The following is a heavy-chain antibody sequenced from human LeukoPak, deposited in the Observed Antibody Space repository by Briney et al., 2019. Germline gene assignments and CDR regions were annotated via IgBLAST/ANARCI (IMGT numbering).Heavy chain of an antibody. V-gene: IGHV3-48*01. CDR2: ISSSSSTI. Sequence: AGGSLRLPCAASGFTFSSYAMHWVRQAPGKGLEWVSYISSSSSTIYYADSVKGRFTISRDNAKNSLYLQMNSLRAEDTAVYYCARDSELTYWGQGTLVTVSS. D-gene: IGHD1-26*01. J-gene: IGHJ4*02. CDR3: ARDSELTY. CDR1: GFTFSSYA.